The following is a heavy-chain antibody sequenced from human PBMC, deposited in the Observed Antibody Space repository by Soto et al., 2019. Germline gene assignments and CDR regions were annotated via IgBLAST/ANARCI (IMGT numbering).Heavy chain of an antibody. CDR3: ARGGFSTSWRLDX. J-gene: IGHJ4*02. V-gene: IGHV1-18*04. CDR1: AYAFNTYA. D-gene: IGHD6-13*01. Sequence: ASVKVSCKTSAYAFNTYAINWVRQAPGQGLEWMGSIFPYTGDPNYAQHLQGRFTMTTETSTNTAYMDLASLRSDDTGVYYCARGGFSTSWRLDXWGPGTLVTVSX. CDR2: IFPYTGDP.